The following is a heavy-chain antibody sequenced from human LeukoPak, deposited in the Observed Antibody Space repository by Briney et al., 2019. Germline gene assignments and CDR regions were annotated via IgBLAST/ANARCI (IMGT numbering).Heavy chain of an antibody. D-gene: IGHD3-22*01. V-gene: IGHV3-7*03. Sequence: PGGSLRLSCAASGFTFNGFWMSWVRQAPGKGLEWVANIKQDGSDIYYLGSVRGRFTISRDNAMNSLYLQMNSLRAEDTAVYYCARDRGYYDSSGYSNFDYWGQGTLVTVSS. CDR2: IKQDGSDI. J-gene: IGHJ4*02. CDR3: ARDRGYYDSSGYSNFDY. CDR1: GFTFNGFW.